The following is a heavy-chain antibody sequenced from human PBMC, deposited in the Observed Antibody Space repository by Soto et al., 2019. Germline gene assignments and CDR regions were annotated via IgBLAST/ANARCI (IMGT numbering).Heavy chain of an antibody. Sequence: PSETRPLTGTVSGGSVGSGSYYWSWIRQPPGKGLECIGYIYYSGSTNYNPSLKSRVTISVDTSKNQFSLKLSSVTAADTAVYYCAQESGSYHPHFDYWGQGTLVTVS. D-gene: IGHD1-26*01. CDR2: IYYSGST. CDR1: GGSVGSGSYY. V-gene: IGHV4-61*01. J-gene: IGHJ4*02. CDR3: AQESGSYHPHFDY.